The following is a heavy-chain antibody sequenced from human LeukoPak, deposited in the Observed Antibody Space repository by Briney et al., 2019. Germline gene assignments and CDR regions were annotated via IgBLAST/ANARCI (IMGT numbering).Heavy chain of an antibody. CDR1: GGSISTSGSY. CDR2: IYYSGNT. CDR3: ARVLAARREDLNWFDP. Sequence: SETLSLICTVSGGSISTSGSYWAWIRQPPGKGLEWIGSIYYSGNTYNPSLKSRVTISVDTSNNQFSLNLTSVNAADTAVYYCARVLAARREDLNWFDPWGQGTLVTVSS. J-gene: IGHJ5*02. D-gene: IGHD6-6*01. V-gene: IGHV4-39*07.